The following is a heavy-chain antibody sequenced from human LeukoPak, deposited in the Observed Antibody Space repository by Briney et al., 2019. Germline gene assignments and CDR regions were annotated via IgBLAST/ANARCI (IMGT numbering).Heavy chain of an antibody. CDR2: IWYDGSNK. CDR3: ARDRAPYYDSSVGWFDP. J-gene: IGHJ5*02. Sequence: PGGSLRLSCAASGFTFSSYGMHWVRQAPGKGLEWVAVIWYDGSNKYYADSVKGRFTISRDNSKNTLYLQMNSLRAEDTAVYYCARDRAPYYDSSVGWFDPWGQGTLVTVSS. D-gene: IGHD3-22*01. V-gene: IGHV3-33*01. CDR1: GFTFSSYG.